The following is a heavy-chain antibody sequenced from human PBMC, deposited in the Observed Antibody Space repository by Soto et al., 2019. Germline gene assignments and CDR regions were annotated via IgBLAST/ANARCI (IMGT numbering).Heavy chain of an antibody. Sequence: EVQLLESGGGLVRPGGSLRLSCAASGFTFSSYAMTWVRQAPGKGLEWVSGVSGTGGSAYYADSVKGRFTISRDKSTNTRYLNMNSLRAEDTAVYYCARGSAYSDYDLEYWGQGTLVTVSS. V-gene: IGHV3-23*01. D-gene: IGHD4-17*01. CDR3: ARGSAYSDYDLEY. CDR1: GFTFSSYA. J-gene: IGHJ4*02. CDR2: VSGTGGSA.